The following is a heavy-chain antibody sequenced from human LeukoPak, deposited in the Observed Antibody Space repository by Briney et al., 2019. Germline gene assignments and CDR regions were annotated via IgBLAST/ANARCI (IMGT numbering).Heavy chain of an antibody. Sequence: GGSLRFSCAASGFTFSRFGMHWVRQAPGKGLEWVAVIWYDGSNESYADSVKGRFSISRDNSKNTLYLQMNSLRAEDTAVYYCARSMTDSSGYCYAFDIWGQGTMVTVSS. CDR3: ARSMTDSSGYCYAFDI. CDR1: GFTFSRFG. CDR2: IWYDGSNE. D-gene: IGHD3-22*01. J-gene: IGHJ3*02. V-gene: IGHV3-33*01.